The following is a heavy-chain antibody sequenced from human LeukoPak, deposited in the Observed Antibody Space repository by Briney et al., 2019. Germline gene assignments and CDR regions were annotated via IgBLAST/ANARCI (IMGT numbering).Heavy chain of an antibody. CDR2: ISYDGSNK. CDR1: GFTFSSYG. Sequence: GRSLRLSCAASGFTFSSYGMHWVRQAPGKGLEWVAVISYDGSNKYYADSVKGRFTISRDNPKNTLYLQMNSLRAEDTAVYYCAKDLWGSGSYYYYYGMDVWGQGTTVTVSS. CDR3: AKDLWGSGSYYYYYGMDV. V-gene: IGHV3-30*18. J-gene: IGHJ6*02. D-gene: IGHD3-10*01.